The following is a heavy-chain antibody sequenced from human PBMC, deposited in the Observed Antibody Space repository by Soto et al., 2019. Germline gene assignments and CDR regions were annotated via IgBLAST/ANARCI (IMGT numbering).Heavy chain of an antibody. D-gene: IGHD6-19*01. CDR3: AKDPSSVYTRGYFDF. CDR2: ISHDGGNE. CDR1: GFSFSTYG. J-gene: IGHJ2*01. Sequence: QVHLEESGGGVVQPGRSLRLSFAASGFSFSTYGMHWVRQAPGKGLEWVAVISHDGGNEYYADSVKGRFTISRDSSKNTVYLQMNNVRAEDTAVYYCAKDPSSVYTRGYFDFWGLGTLVTVSS. V-gene: IGHV3-30*18.